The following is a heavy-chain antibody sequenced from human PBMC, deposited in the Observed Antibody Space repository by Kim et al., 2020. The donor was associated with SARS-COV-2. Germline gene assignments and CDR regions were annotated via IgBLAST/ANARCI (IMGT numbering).Heavy chain of an antibody. V-gene: IGHV3-11*05. D-gene: IGHD3-22*01. Sequence: YADSVKGRFTIARDNAKNSLYLQMNSLRAEDTAVYYCARVWDSRGGWFDPWGQGTLVTVSS. CDR3: ARVWDSRGGWFDP. J-gene: IGHJ5*02.